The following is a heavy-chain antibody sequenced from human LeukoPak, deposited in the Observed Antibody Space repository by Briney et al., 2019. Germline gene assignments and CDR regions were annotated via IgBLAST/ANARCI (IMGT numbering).Heavy chain of an antibody. Sequence: GGSLRLSCAASGFTFSSYAMHWVRQAPGKGLEWVAVISYDGSNKYYADSVKGRFTISRDNSKNTLYLQMNSLRAEDTAVYYCARNYDSSGYYGTAYYYYGMDVWGQGTTVTVSS. D-gene: IGHD3-22*01. CDR1: GFTFSSYA. CDR2: ISYDGSNK. V-gene: IGHV3-30*04. CDR3: ARNYDSSGYYGTAYYYYGMDV. J-gene: IGHJ6*02.